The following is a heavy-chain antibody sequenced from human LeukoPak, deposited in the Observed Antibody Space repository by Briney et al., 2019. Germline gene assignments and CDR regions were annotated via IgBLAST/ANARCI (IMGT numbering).Heavy chain of an antibody. Sequence: VASVKVSCKASGYTFTIYGISWVRLAPGQGLEWMGWISAYNGNTNYAQKLQGRVTMTTDTSTSTAYMELRSLRSEDTAVYYCGKVGATRDAFDIWGQGTMVTVSS. CDR2: ISAYNGNT. D-gene: IGHD1-26*01. J-gene: IGHJ3*02. CDR1: GYTFTIYG. V-gene: IGHV1-18*01. CDR3: GKVGATRDAFDI.